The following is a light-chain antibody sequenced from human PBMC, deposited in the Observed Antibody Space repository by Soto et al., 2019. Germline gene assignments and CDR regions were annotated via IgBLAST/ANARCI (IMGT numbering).Light chain of an antibody. Sequence: VLTQSPATLSLSPGERATLSCRASQSVFNSLAWYQQKPGQAPRLLIYDASNRATGVPGRFSGSGSGTHLTLNISSLEPEDFGVYYCQQRRNWPPLTFGGGTKVEIK. J-gene: IGKJ4*01. CDR1: QSVFNS. CDR2: DAS. V-gene: IGKV3-11*01. CDR3: QQRRNWPPLT.